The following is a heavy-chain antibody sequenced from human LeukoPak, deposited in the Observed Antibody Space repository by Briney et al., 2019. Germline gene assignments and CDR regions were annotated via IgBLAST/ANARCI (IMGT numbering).Heavy chain of an antibody. D-gene: IGHD3-3*01. CDR1: GFTVSSNY. CDR3: ARDVRGARPLRFLERYYYYMDV. V-gene: IGHV3-21*01. J-gene: IGHJ6*03. CDR2: ISSSSSYI. Sequence: GGSLRLSCAASGFTVSSNYMSWVRQAPGRGLEWVSSISSSSSYIYYADSVKGRFTISRDNAKNSLYLQMNSLRAEDTAVYYCARDVRGARPLRFLERYYYYMDVWGKGTTVTVSS.